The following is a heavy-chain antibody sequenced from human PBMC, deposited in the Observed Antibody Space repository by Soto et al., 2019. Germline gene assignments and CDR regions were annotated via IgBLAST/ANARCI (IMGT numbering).Heavy chain of an antibody. D-gene: IGHD6-13*01. CDR3: ARERQIAAAGTGNDAFDI. Sequence: QVQLVESGGGMVQPGRSLRLSCAASGFTFSSYGMHWVRQAPGKGLEWVAVIWYDGSNKYYADSVKGRFTISRDNSKNTLYLQMNSLRAEDTAVYYCARERQIAAAGTGNDAFDIWGQGTMVTVSS. CDR2: IWYDGSNK. J-gene: IGHJ3*02. CDR1: GFTFSSYG. V-gene: IGHV3-33*01.